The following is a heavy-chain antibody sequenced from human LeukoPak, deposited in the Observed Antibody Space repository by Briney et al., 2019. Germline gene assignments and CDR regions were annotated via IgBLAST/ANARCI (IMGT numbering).Heavy chain of an antibody. Sequence: TSETLSLTCTVSGGSISSYYWSWIRQPPGKGLEWIGYIYYSGSTNYSPSLKSRVTISVDTSKNQFSLKLSSVTAADTAVYFCARDLMVRGVTNAYYFDYWGQGALVTVSS. CDR3: ARDLMVRGVTNAYYFDY. J-gene: IGHJ4*02. D-gene: IGHD3-10*01. CDR1: GGSISSYY. CDR2: IYYSGST. V-gene: IGHV4-59*01.